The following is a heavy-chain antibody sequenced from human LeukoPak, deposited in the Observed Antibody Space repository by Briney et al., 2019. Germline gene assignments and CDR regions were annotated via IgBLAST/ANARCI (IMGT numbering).Heavy chain of an antibody. CDR3: AGDGGAYSLFDY. V-gene: IGHV3-74*01. CDR1: GFSVSSYW. D-gene: IGHD2-21*01. Sequence: GSLRLSCAASGFSVSSYWMHWVRQAPGEGLVWVSRINSDGSSTSYADSVKGRFTISRDNAKNTLYLQMNSLRAEDTAVYYCAGDGGAYSLFDYWGQGTLVTVSS. J-gene: IGHJ4*02. CDR2: INSDGSST.